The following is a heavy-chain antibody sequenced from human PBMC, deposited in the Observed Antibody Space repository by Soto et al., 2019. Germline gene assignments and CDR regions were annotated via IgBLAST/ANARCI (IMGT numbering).Heavy chain of an antibody. Sequence: PSETLSLTCTVSGGSISSSTYYWGWIRQPPGKGLEWIGSIYYSGSTHYNPSLKSRVTMSVDTSRNQFSLKLNSVTAADTAVYYFARHEGGAAADRPLDYWGQGTLVTVSS. CDR1: GGSISSSTYY. CDR3: ARHEGGAAADRPLDY. D-gene: IGHD6-13*01. CDR2: IYYSGST. V-gene: IGHV4-39*01. J-gene: IGHJ4*02.